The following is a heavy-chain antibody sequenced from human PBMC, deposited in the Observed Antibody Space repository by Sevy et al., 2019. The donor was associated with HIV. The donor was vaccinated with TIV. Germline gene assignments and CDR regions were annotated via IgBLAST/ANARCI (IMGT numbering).Heavy chain of an antibody. CDR1: GFSFDSYG. CDR3: AKGGGGHYDPDEIGYYFYYYNIDV. CDR2: ISGSGTRT. J-gene: IGHJ6*03. V-gene: IGHV3-23*01. D-gene: IGHD3-22*01. Sequence: GGSLRLSCAVSGFSFDSYGMTWVRQAPGKGLEWVSGISGSGTRTYYADSVKGRFIISRDNSKNTLYLQMNSLRSEDTGIYYCAKGGGGHYDPDEIGYYFYYYNIDVWGKGTTVTVSS.